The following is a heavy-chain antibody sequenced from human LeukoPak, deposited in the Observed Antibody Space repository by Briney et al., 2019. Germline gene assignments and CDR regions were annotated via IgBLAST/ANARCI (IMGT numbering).Heavy chain of an antibody. D-gene: IGHD2-8*01. J-gene: IGHJ6*04. CDR2: IKEDESEK. CDR3: GKLRGPTVFYYVMDV. CDR1: GFTFSSYW. Sequence: GGSLRLSCAASGFTFSSYWMSWVRQAPGKGLEWVANIKEDESEKYYVDSVKGRFTVSRDNAKNSLYLQMNSLRAEDTAVYYCGKLRGPTVFYYVMDVWAKGTTVTVSS. V-gene: IGHV3-7*01.